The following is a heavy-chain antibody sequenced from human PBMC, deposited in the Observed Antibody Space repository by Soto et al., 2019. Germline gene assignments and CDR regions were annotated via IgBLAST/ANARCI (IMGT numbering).Heavy chain of an antibody. CDR1: GYTFTSYD. Sequence: ASVKVSCKASGYTFTSYDINWVRQATGQGLEWMGWMNPNSGNTGYAQKFQGRVTMTRNTSISTAYMELSSLRSEDTAVYYCATQRVRYGSGSYRGYYYYYYMDVWGKGTTVTVSS. V-gene: IGHV1-8*01. CDR3: ATQRVRYGSGSYRGYYYYYYMDV. J-gene: IGHJ6*03. D-gene: IGHD3-10*01. CDR2: MNPNSGNT.